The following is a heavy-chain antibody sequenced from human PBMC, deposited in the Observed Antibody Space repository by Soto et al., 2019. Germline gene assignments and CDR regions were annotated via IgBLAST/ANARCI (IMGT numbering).Heavy chain of an antibody. V-gene: IGHV3-30*18. CDR2: ISYDGSNK. J-gene: IGHJ4*02. D-gene: IGHD1-26*01. CDR1: GFTFSSYG. CDR3: AKLVVGVGASGGDY. Sequence: PGGSLRLSCAASGFTFSSYGMHWVRQAPGKGLEWVAVISYDGSNKYYADSVKGRFTISRDNSKNTLYLQMNSLRAEDTAVYYCAKLVVGVGASGGDYWGQGTLVTVSS.